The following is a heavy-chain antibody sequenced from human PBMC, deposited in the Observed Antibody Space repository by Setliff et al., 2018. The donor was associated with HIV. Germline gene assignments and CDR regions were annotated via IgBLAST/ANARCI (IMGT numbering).Heavy chain of an antibody. Sequence: GASVQVSCKASGGTFSSYAITWVRQAPGQGPEWMGGIIPIYGTPRYAQKFQGRVTITADESTSTVYMELSSLRSEDTAVYYCATNPEMATINYYYYYMDVWGKGTTVTVSS. CDR3: ATNPEMATINYYYYYMDV. D-gene: IGHD5-12*01. V-gene: IGHV1-69*13. CDR2: IIPIYGTP. CDR1: GGTFSSYA. J-gene: IGHJ6*03.